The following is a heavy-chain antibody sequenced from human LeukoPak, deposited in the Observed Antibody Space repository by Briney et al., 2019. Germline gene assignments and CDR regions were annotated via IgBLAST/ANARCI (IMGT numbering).Heavy chain of an antibody. CDR3: ARDGASRGGALDM. CDR2: INHSGST. D-gene: IGHD3-10*01. V-gene: IGHV4-34*01. Sequence: TSETLSLTCAVYGGSFSGYYWSWIRQPPGKGLEWIGEINHSGSTNYNPSLKSRVTISVDTSKNQFSLKLSSVTAADTAVCYCARDGASRGGALDMWGQGTVVIVSS. CDR1: GGSFSGYY. J-gene: IGHJ3*02.